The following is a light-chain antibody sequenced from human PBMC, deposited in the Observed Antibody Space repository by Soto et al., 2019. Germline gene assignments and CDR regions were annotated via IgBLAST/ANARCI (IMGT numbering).Light chain of an antibody. V-gene: IGLV2-8*01. Sequence: QSAPTQPPSASGSPGQSATISCTGTSSDVGGYNYVSWYQQYPGTAPKLMIYEVSKRPSGVPDRFSGSKSGNTASLTVSGLQAEDEADYYCSSYAGSSTWVFGGGTKLTVL. CDR3: SSYAGSSTWV. CDR1: SSDVGGYNY. J-gene: IGLJ3*02. CDR2: EVS.